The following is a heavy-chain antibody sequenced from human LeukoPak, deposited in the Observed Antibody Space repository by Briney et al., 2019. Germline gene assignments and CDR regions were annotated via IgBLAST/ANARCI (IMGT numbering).Heavy chain of an antibody. J-gene: IGHJ4*02. CDR1: GFTFDAYA. CDR3: AKDMYGSGSYGGIDY. V-gene: IGHV3-43D*04. D-gene: IGHD3-10*01. CDR2: ISWDGGST. Sequence: PGGSLTLSCAASGFTFDAYAMHRVRQAPGKGLEWVSLISWDGGSTYYADSVKGRFTISRDNSKNSLYLQMNSLRAEDTALYYCAKDMYGSGSYGGIDYWGQGTLVTVSS.